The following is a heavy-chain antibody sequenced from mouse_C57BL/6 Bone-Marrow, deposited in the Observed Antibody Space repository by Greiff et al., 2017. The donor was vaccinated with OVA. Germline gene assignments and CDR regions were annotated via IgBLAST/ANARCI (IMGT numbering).Heavy chain of an antibody. D-gene: IGHD1-1*01. CDR3: ARTTVVAPPFAY. V-gene: IGHV1-55*01. CDR2: IYPGSGSD. Sequence: QVQLQQSGAELVKPGASVKMSCKASGYTFTSYWITWVKQTPGQGLEWIGDIYPGSGSDNYTEKFKSKATLTVDTSSSTAYMQLSSLTAEDSAVYYCARTTVVAPPFAYWGQGTLVTVSA. J-gene: IGHJ3*01. CDR1: GYTFTSYW.